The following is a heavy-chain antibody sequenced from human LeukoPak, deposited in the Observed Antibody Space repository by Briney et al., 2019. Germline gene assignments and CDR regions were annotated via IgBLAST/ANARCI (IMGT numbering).Heavy chain of an antibody. J-gene: IGHJ4*02. Sequence: RGESLKISCKVSGYSFSTYWIGWVRQMPGKGPEWMGIIYPADSDTRYSPSFQGQVTFSADKSISTAYLQWNGLKASDSAMYYCARRNNDRSGFYYFDSWGQGTLVTVSS. V-gene: IGHV5-51*01. CDR3: ARRNNDRSGFYYFDS. CDR2: IYPADSDT. CDR1: GYSFSTYW. D-gene: IGHD3-22*01.